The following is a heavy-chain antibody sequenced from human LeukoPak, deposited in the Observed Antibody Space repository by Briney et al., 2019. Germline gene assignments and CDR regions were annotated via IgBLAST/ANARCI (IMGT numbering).Heavy chain of an antibody. CDR3: PRFARASGY. J-gene: IGHJ4*02. V-gene: IGHV4-34*01. D-gene: IGHD3-10*01. CDR1: GGSFSGYY. Sequence: SETLSLTCAVYGGSFSGYYWSWIRQPPGKGLEWIGEINHSGSTNYNPSLKSRVTISVDTSKNQFSLKLSSVTAADTAVYYCPRFARASGYWGKETLVTVSS. CDR2: INHSGST.